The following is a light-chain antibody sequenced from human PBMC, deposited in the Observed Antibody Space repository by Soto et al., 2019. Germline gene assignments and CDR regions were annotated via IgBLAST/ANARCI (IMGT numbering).Light chain of an antibody. CDR1: QDISNY. CDR3: QQYDILPYT. J-gene: IGKJ2*01. Sequence: DIQMTQSPSSLSASVGDRVTITCQASQDISNYLNWYQQKPGKAPKLLIYDVSTLETGVPSRFSGSGSGTDFTFTISSLQPDDIATYYCQQYDILPYTFGQGTKLEIK. V-gene: IGKV1-33*01. CDR2: DVS.